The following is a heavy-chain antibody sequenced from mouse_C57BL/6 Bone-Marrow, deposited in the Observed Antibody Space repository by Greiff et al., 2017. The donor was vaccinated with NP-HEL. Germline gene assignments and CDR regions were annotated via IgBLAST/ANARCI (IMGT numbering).Heavy chain of an antibody. CDR2: IDPENGDT. CDR3: MPNYVEY. V-gene: IGHV14-4*01. CDR1: GFNIKDDY. J-gene: IGHJ2*01. Sequence: VQLKESGAELVRPGASVKLSCTASGFNIKDDYMHWVKQRPEQGLEWIGWIDPENGDTEYASKFQGKATITADTSSNTAYLQLSSLTSEDTAVYYCMPNYVEYWGQGTTLTVSA.